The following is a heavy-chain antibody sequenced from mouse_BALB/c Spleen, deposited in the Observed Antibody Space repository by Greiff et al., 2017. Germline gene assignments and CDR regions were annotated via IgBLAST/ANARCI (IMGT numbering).Heavy chain of an antibody. CDR3: ARRGDYGYDWFAY. CDR2: INPDSSTI. D-gene: IGHD2-2*01. V-gene: IGHV4-1*02. Sequence: EVKLMESGGGLVQPGGSLKLSCAASGFDFSRYWMSWVRQAPGKGLEWIGEINPDSSTINYTPSLKDKFIISRDNAKNTLYLQMSKVRSEDTALYYCARRGDYGYDWFAYWGQGTLVTVSA. J-gene: IGHJ3*01. CDR1: GFDFSRYW.